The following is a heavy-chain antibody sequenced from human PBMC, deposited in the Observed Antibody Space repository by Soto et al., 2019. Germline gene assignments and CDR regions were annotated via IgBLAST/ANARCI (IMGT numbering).Heavy chain of an antibody. D-gene: IGHD4-17*01. J-gene: IGHJ5*02. Sequence: SETLSLTCTVSGGSISSGGYYWSWIRQHPGKGLEWIGYIYYSGSTHYNPSLKSRVTISVDTSKNQFSLKLSSVTAADTAVYYCARGIDYPNWFDPWGQGTLVTVSS. CDR1: GGSISSGGYY. CDR2: IYYSGST. V-gene: IGHV4-31*03. CDR3: ARGIDYPNWFDP.